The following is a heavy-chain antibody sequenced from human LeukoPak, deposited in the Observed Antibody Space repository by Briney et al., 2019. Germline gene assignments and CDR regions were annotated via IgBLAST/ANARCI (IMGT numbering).Heavy chain of an antibody. Sequence: GGSLRLSCAASGFTFSSYGMHWVRQAPGKGLEWVAFIRYDGSNKYYADSVKGRFTISRDNPKNTLYLQMNSLRAEDTAVYYCAKPTRITIFSAFDYWGQGTLVTVSS. V-gene: IGHV3-30*02. CDR3: AKPTRITIFSAFDY. CDR1: GFTFSSYG. J-gene: IGHJ4*02. D-gene: IGHD3-9*01. CDR2: IRYDGSNK.